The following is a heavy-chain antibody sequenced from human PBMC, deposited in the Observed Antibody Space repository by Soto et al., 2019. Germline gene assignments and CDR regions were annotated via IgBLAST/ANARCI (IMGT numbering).Heavy chain of an antibody. J-gene: IGHJ6*03. CDR2: ISGSGGST. CDR1: GFTFSSYA. V-gene: IGHV3-23*01. Sequence: GGSLRLSCAASGFTFSSYAMSWVRQAPGKGLEWVSAISGSGGSTYYADSVKGRFTISRDNSKNTLYLQMNSLRAEDTAVYYCAKMGGSDYIVGDYYYYYYMDVWGKGTTVTVSS. CDR3: AKMGGSDYIVGDYYYYYYMDV. D-gene: IGHD4-4*01.